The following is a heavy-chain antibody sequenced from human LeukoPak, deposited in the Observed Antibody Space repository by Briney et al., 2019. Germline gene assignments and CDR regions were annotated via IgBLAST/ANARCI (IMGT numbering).Heavy chain of an antibody. D-gene: IGHD1-14*01. V-gene: IGHV3-33*01. CDR1: GFTVSTYG. CDR3: ARDGFTTSHAFDI. J-gene: IGHJ3*02. CDR2: FWYDGTDA. Sequence: GGSLRLSCAASGFTVSTYGMHWIRQAPGRGLEWVAFFWYDGTDAFYGDSVKGRFTITRDNSQNTLYLQMNSRRVEDTAVYYCARDGFTTSHAFDIWGQGTTVTVSP.